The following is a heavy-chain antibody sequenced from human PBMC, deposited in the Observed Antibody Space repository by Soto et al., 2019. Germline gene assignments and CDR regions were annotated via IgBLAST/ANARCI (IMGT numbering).Heavy chain of an antibody. CDR3: TRDPGIAVAGTPLDY. CDR1: GFTFGDYA. CDR2: IRSKAYGGTT. D-gene: IGHD6-19*01. V-gene: IGHV3-49*03. J-gene: IGHJ4*02. Sequence: GGSLRLSCTASGFTFGDYAMSWFRQAPGKGLEWVGFIRSKAYGGTTEYAASVKGRFTISRDDSKSIAYLQMNSLKTEDTAVYYCTRDPGIAVAGTPLDYWGQGTLVTVSS.